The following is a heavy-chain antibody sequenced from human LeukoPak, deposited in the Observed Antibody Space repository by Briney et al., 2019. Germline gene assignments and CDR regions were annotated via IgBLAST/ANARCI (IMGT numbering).Heavy chain of an antibody. CDR2: IYYSGST. Sequence: SETLSLTCTVSGGSISSSSYYWGWIRQPPGKGLEWIGSIYYSGSTYYNPSLKSRVTISVDTSKNQFSLKLSSVTAADTAVYYCARDSGYDLSYYFDYWGQGTLVTVSS. D-gene: IGHD5-12*01. CDR3: ARDSGYDLSYYFDY. J-gene: IGHJ4*02. V-gene: IGHV4-39*07. CDR1: GGSISSSSYY.